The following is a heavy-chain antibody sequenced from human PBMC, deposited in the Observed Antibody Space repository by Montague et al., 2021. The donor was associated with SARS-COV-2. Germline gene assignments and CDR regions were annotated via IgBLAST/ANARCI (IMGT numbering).Heavy chain of an antibody. CDR3: ARGTDGPGNYFYFDH. Sequence: SETLSLTCTVSGGSISPYYWSWIRQSPGKGLECIGYTSYSGSTDYDPSLKSRVSMSVDKSNNLFSLNLTSVTAADTAVYFCARGTDGPGNYFYFDHGAQGTRVTV. CDR2: TSYSGST. J-gene: IGHJ4*02. CDR1: GGSISPYY. D-gene: IGHD3-10*01. V-gene: IGHV4-59*08.